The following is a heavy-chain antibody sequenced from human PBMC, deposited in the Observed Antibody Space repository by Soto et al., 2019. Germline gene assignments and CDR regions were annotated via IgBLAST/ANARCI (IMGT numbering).Heavy chain of an antibody. D-gene: IGHD1-1*01. CDR3: AKDSPRRTSGSFFDY. J-gene: IGHJ4*02. CDR2: VSASGLNT. V-gene: IGHV3-23*01. Sequence: EVQLLESGGKLVQPGGSLTLSCAASGFTFSTYAMACVRQSLGKGLEWVSGVSASGLNTDYADPVKGLFYISRENSKNTVSLHMNSLSAEDTAWYYCAKDSPRRTSGSFFDYWGQGTPVTVSS. CDR1: GFTFSTYA.